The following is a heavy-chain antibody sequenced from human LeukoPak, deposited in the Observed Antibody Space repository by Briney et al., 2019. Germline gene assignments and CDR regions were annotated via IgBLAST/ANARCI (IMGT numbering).Heavy chain of an antibody. CDR2: INPSGGST. J-gene: IGHJ6*03. V-gene: IGHV1-46*01. D-gene: IGHD2-15*01. CDR1: GYTFTSYY. CDR3: ARDVPEGYCSGGSCRTSYYYYYMDV. Sequence: ASVKVSCKASGYTFTSYYMHWVRQAPGQGLEWMGIINPSGGSTSYAQKFQGRVTMTRDMSTSTVYMELSSLRSEDTAVYYCARDVPEGYCSGGSCRTSYYYYYMDVWGKGTTVTVSS.